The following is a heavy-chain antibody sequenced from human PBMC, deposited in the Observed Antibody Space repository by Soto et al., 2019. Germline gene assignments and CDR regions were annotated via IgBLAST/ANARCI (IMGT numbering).Heavy chain of an antibody. D-gene: IGHD2-2*01. Sequence: EVQLLESGGGLVQPGGSLRLSCAASGFTFSNAWMSWVRQAPGKGLEWVGRIKSKTDGGTTDYAAPVKGRFTISRDDSKNTLYLQMNSLKTEDTAVYYCTTVGYCSSTSCYHRYYGMDVWGQGTTVTVSS. V-gene: IGHV3-15*01. CDR1: GFTFSNAW. CDR2: IKSKTDGGTT. J-gene: IGHJ6*02. CDR3: TTVGYCSSTSCYHRYYGMDV.